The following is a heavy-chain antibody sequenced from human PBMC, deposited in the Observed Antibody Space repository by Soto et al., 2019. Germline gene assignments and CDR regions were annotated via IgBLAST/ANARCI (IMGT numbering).Heavy chain of an antibody. J-gene: IGHJ6*04. Sequence: QVQLLQSGAEVKKPGSSVRVSCEASGGTFRTYAISWVRQAPGQGLEWMGEIIPIFGTENYAQKFQGTVTITKDTSTSTGYIELRSLRSEDTAVYYCAKGAVGGPPTSYYCDGVAVWGDGTAVPPSS. D-gene: IGHD6-19*01. V-gene: IGHV1-69*05. CDR2: IIPIFGTE. CDR1: GGTFRTYA. CDR3: AKGAVGGPPTSYYCDGVAV.